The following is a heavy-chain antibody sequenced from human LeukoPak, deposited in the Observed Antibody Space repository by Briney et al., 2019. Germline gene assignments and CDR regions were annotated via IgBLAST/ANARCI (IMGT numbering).Heavy chain of an antibody. V-gene: IGHV1-69*04. CDR1: GGTFSSYA. Sequence: SVKVSCKASGGTFSSYAISWVRQAPGQGLEWMGRIIPILGIANYAQKFQGRVTITADKSTSTAYMELSSLRSVDTAVYYCARGLGYCSGGSCSGYYYGMDVWGQGTTVTVSS. CDR3: ARGLGYCSGGSCSGYYYGMDV. J-gene: IGHJ6*02. CDR2: IIPILGIA. D-gene: IGHD2-15*01.